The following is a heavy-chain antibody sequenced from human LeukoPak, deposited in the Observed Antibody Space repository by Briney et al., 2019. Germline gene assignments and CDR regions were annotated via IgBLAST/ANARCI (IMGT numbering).Heavy chain of an antibody. J-gene: IGHJ6*03. Sequence: GESLRLSCAASGFTFSSYAMTWVRQAPGKGLEWVSTIVGSGRTTYYAETVRGRFTISRDNSNNTLFLQMSSLRAEDTALYYCAKMGGRLAYYMDVWGTGTTVTVSS. CDR3: AKMGGRLAYYMDV. D-gene: IGHD3-16*01. CDR1: GFTFSSYA. V-gene: IGHV3-23*01. CDR2: IVGSGRTT.